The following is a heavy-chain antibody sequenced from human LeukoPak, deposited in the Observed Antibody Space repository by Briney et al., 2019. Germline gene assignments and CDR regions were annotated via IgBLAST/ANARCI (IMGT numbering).Heavy chain of an antibody. Sequence: PGGSLRLSCAASGLTFSTYTMSWVRQAPGKGLEWVSTISGSGGSTYYADSVKGRFTISRDNSKNTLYLQMNSLRAEDTAVYYCAKSSGSYSPAWYYYGMDVWGQGTTVTVSS. J-gene: IGHJ6*02. CDR3: AKSSGSYSPAWYYYGMDV. V-gene: IGHV3-23*01. CDR2: ISGSGGST. CDR1: GLTFSTYT. D-gene: IGHD1-26*01.